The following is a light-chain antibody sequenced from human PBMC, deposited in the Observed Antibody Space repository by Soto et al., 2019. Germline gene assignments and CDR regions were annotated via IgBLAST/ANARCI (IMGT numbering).Light chain of an antibody. V-gene: IGLV1-44*01. CDR1: SSNIGSQT. CDR3: ATWDDSLNGWV. CDR2: SNN. J-gene: IGLJ3*02. Sequence: QSVLTQPPSASGTPGQRVTISCSGSSSNIGSQTVNWYQQLPGTAPKLLIYSNNQRPSGVPDRFSGSASGSSASLAISGLQSEDEADYYCATWDDSLNGWVFGGGTKLTVL.